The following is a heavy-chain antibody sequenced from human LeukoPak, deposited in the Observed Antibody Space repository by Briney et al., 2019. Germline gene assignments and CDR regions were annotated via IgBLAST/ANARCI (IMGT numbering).Heavy chain of an antibody. CDR1: GFTFSSYA. CDR2: ISGSGGST. D-gene: IGHD6-13*01. Sequence: GGSLRLSCAASGFTFSSYAMSWVRQAPGKGLEWVSAISGSGGSTYYADSVKGRFTIPRDNSKNTLYLQMNSLRAEDTAVYYCAVAAAGTVEVYYYYYYMDVWGKGTTVTVSS. V-gene: IGHV3-23*01. J-gene: IGHJ6*03. CDR3: AVAAAGTVEVYYYYYYMDV.